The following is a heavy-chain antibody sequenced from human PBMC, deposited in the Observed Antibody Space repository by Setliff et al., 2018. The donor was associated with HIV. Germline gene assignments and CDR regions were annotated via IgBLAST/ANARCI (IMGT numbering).Heavy chain of an antibody. Sequence: SETLSLTCSVSGGSISTTNYYWGWVRQPPGKGLEWIGIIYYRGSAYYDLSLKSRVTISEDTSKNQFSLKVNSVTAADTAMYFCARESPDGLDYWGQGTLVTVSS. V-gene: IGHV4-39*07. D-gene: IGHD2-8*01. CDR2: IYYRGSA. CDR3: ARESPDGLDY. CDR1: GGSISTTNYY. J-gene: IGHJ4*02.